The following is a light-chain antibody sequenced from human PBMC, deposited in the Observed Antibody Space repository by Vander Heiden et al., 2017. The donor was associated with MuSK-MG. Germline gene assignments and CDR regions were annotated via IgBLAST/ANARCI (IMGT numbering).Light chain of an antibody. V-gene: IGKV3-20*01. CDR1: QSVSSNC. CDR3: QQDCSSPYT. Sequence: EIVLTQSPVTLSLSPGDRATLSCRASQSVSSNCLAWYQQKPGQAPRLLIYGASNRATGIPDRFSGSGSGTDFSLTISRLEPEDFAVYYCQQDCSSPYTFGQGTKVDIK. J-gene: IGKJ2*01. CDR2: GAS.